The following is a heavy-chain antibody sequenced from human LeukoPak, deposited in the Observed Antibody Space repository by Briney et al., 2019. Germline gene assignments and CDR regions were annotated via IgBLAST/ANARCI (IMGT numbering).Heavy chain of an antibody. J-gene: IGHJ4*02. Sequence: PGGSLRLSCAASGFTFSNYWMHWVRQAPGKGLVWVSRINSEGSSTSYADSVKGRFTISRDNAKNTLYLQMNSLRAEDTSVYYCVRAVRGWNDLDHWGQGTLVTASS. CDR3: VRAVRGWNDLDH. CDR1: GFTFSNYW. V-gene: IGHV3-74*01. CDR2: INSEGSST. D-gene: IGHD1-1*01.